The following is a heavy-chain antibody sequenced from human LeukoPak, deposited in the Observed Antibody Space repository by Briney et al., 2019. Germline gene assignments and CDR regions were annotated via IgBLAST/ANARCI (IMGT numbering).Heavy chain of an antibody. CDR3: ARDSWKWSFDH. CDR2: INPSDDTT. V-gene: IGHV1-46*01. D-gene: IGHD2-15*01. Sequence: ASVRVSCKASGYTFTTYKMHWVRQGPGQGLEWMGIINPSDDTTTYSQKFQDRVTMTRDTSTSTFYMDLSSLRSDDTAVYYCARDSWKWSFDHSGQGTLVTVSS. CDR1: GYTFTTYK. J-gene: IGHJ4*02.